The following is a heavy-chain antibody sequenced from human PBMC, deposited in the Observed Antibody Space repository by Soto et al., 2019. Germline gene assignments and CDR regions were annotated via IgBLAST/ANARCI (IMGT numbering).Heavy chain of an antibody. CDR2: ISYGGST. CDR1: GGSISSSY. J-gene: IGHJ4*02. V-gene: IGHV4-59*01. Sequence: SETLSLTCSVSGGSISSSYWSWIRQPPGKGLEWIAYISYGGSTNYDPSLKSRVTISIDTSKNQFSLRLSSVTPADTAVYYCAREGGPYYDYWGQGTLVTVSS. CDR3: AREGGPYYDY. D-gene: IGHD1-26*01.